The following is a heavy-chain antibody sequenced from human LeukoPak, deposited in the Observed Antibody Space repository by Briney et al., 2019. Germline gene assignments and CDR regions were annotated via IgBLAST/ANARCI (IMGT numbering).Heavy chain of an antibody. CDR1: GGSISSYY. D-gene: IGHD4-17*01. Sequence: SETLSLTCTVSGGSISSYYWSWIRQPPGKGLEWIGYIYYSGSTNYNPSLKSRVTISVDTSKNQFSLKLSSVTAADTAVYYRARDLLRPYAFDIWGQGTMVTVSS. CDR3: ARDLLRPYAFDI. CDR2: IYYSGST. J-gene: IGHJ3*02. V-gene: IGHV4-59*01.